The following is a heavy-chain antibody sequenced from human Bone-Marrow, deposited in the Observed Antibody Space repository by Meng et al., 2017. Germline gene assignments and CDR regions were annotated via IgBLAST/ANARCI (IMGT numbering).Heavy chain of an antibody. J-gene: IGHJ5*02. V-gene: IGHV3-23*01. CDR2: ISGSGGST. CDR1: GFTFSSYA. Sequence: GGSLRLSCAVSGFTFSSYAMSWVRQAPGKGLEWVSAISGSGGSTYYADSVKGRFTISRDNSKNTLYLQMNSLRAEDTAVYYCAKDNALRYFDWLYHWGQGTLVTVSS. D-gene: IGHD3-9*01. CDR3: AKDNALRYFDWLYH.